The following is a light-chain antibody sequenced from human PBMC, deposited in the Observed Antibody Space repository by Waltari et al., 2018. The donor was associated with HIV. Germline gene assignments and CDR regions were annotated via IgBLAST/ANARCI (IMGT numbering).Light chain of an antibody. Sequence: QAGLTQPPSVSKGMRQTATLTCTGNSNNVGNQGAAWLQQHQGHPPKLLSYRDNKRPAGVSDDVCAARSGNTAALTITGVQPEDEADYFCATWDISLSAVVFGGGTTLTVL. V-gene: IGLV10-54*04. CDR2: RDN. CDR3: ATWDISLSAVV. J-gene: IGLJ2*01. CDR1: SNNVGNQG.